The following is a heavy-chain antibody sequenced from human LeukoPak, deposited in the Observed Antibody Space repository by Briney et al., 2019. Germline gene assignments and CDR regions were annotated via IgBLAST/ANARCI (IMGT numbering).Heavy chain of an antibody. V-gene: IGHV3-7*05. CDR1: GFTFNRYW. CDR3: ARGVNYFVLEY. D-gene: IGHD3-10*02. Sequence: GGSLRLSCAASGFTFNRYWMNWVRQAPGKGLEWVANIKQDGSEKYYVDSVKGRFTISRDNAKNSVFLQMNSLSAEDTAVYYCARGVNYFVLEYWGQGTLVTVSS. J-gene: IGHJ4*02. CDR2: IKQDGSEK.